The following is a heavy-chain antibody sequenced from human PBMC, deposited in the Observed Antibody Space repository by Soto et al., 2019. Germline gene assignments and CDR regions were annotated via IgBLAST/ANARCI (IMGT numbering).Heavy chain of an antibody. CDR2: MNPNSGNT. CDR3: ARRYSSSWYYYYYGMDV. CDR1: GYTFTSYD. Sequence: QVQLVQSGAEVKKPGASVKVSCKASGYTFTSYDINWVRQATGQGLEWMGWMNPNSGNTGYAQKFQGRVTMTRNTSISTDYMELSSLRSEDTAVYYCARRYSSSWYYYYYGMDVWGQGTTVTVSS. V-gene: IGHV1-8*01. D-gene: IGHD6-13*01. J-gene: IGHJ6*02.